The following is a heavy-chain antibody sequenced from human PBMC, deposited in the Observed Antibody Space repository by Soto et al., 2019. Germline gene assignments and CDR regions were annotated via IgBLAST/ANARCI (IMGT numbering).Heavy chain of an antibody. J-gene: IGHJ4*02. CDR3: WSFSPDS. CDR1: GFTFSNYW. Sequence: EVHLVGSGGGLAQPGGSLRLSCAASGFTFSNYWINWVRQAPGEGLEWVANINEHGSEMHYVDSVKGRFTISRDNAKNSGYQQTTSLRGEDTGRYYCWSFSPDSWGQGSLVTVSS. CDR2: INEHGSEM. V-gene: IGHV3-7*03.